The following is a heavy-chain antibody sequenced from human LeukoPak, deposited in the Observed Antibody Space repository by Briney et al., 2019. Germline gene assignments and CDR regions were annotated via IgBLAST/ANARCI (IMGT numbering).Heavy chain of an antibody. CDR1: GFTVSSNY. CDR3: AREVGSGTYYSM. Sequence: GGSLRLSCAASGFTVSSNYMSWVRQAPGKGLEWVSVIYSGGSTYYADSVKGRFTISRDNAKNTLYLQMNSLRAEDTAVYYCAREVGSGTYYSMWGQGTLVTVSS. D-gene: IGHD1-26*01. CDR2: IYSGGST. V-gene: IGHV3-53*01. J-gene: IGHJ4*02.